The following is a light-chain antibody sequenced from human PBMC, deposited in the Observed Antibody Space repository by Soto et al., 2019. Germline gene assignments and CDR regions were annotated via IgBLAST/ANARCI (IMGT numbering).Light chain of an antibody. CDR3: CSYAGSSTYVV. Sequence: QSALTQPASVSGSLGQSITISCTGTSSDVGSYNLVSWFQQHPVKAPKLMIYEDSKRPSGVSNRFSGSKSGNTASLTISGLQAEDGADYYCCSYAGSSTYVVFGGGTKVTVL. CDR2: EDS. V-gene: IGLV2-23*01. CDR1: SSDVGSYNL. J-gene: IGLJ2*01.